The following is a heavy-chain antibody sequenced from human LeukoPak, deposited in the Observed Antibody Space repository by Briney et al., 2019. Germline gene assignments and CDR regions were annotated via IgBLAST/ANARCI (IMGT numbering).Heavy chain of an antibody. CDR3: ARDYTRVSSSWYGPFDY. CDR2: ISYDGSNK. Sequence: PGGSLRLSCAASGFGFSTYVMHWVRQAPGKGLEWVAVISYDGSNKYYTHSVKGRFTISRDISKSTLYLQMNSLRVEDTAVYYCARDYTRVSSSWYGPFDYWGQGTLVTVSS. CDR1: GFGFSTYV. D-gene: IGHD6-13*01. V-gene: IGHV3-30*04. J-gene: IGHJ4*02.